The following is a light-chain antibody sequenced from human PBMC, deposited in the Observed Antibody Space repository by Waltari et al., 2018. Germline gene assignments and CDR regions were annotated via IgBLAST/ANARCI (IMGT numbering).Light chain of an antibody. J-gene: IGLJ3*02. Sequence: QSALTPPASVSGSPGQSITISCYGTSSDVGFYNYVSWYQQHPGKAPKLMIYDRFSGSKSGNTASLTISGLQAEDEADYYCNSYTGSSSWVFGGGTKVTV. V-gene: IGLV2-14*01. CDR1: SSDVGFYNY. CDR3: NSYTGSSSWV.